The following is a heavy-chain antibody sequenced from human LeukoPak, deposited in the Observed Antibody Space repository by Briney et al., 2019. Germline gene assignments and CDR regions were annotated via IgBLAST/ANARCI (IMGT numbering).Heavy chain of an antibody. D-gene: IGHD5-12*01. CDR3: ARHYGGYANY. CDR2: IYYSGST. CDR1: GGSISSSSYY. J-gene: IGHJ4*02. V-gene: IGHV4-39*01. Sequence: SETLSLTCTVSGGSISSSSYYWGWIRQPPGKGLEWIGSIYYSGSTYYNPSLKSRVTISVDTYKNQFSLTLSSVTAADTAVYYCARHYGGYANYWGQGTLVTVSS.